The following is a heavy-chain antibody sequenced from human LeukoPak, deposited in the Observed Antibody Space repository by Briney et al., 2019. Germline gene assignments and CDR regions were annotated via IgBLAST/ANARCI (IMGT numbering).Heavy chain of an antibody. CDR3: AKIAVAGDDRTYRATYYYYYYMDV. D-gene: IGHD6-19*01. V-gene: IGHV1-69*01. CDR1: GGTFSSYA. Sequence: SVKVSCKASGGTFSSYAISWVRQAPGQGLEWMGGIIPVFGTVNYAQKFQGRVTITADESTSTAYMELSSLRSEDTAVYYCAKIAVAGDDRTYRATYYYYYYMDVWGKGTTVTVSS. J-gene: IGHJ6*03. CDR2: IIPVFGTV.